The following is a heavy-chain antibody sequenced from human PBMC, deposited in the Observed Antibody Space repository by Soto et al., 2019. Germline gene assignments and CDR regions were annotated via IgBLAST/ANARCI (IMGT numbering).Heavy chain of an antibody. J-gene: IGHJ6*04. CDR2: IWYDGSNK. CDR3: ARDGSPYSYGPYGMDV. D-gene: IGHD5-18*01. CDR1: GFTFSSYG. Sequence: LRLSCAASGFTFSSYGMHWVRQAPGKGLEGVAVIWYDGSNKYYADSVKGRFTISRDNSKNSLYLQMNSLRAEDTAVYYCARDGSPYSYGPYGMDVWREGTTVTVSS. V-gene: IGHV3-33*01.